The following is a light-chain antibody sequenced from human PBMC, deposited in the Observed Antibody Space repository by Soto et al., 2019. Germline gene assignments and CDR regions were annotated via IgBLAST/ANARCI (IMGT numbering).Light chain of an antibody. J-gene: IGKJ1*01. Sequence: DIQMTQSPSSLSASVGDRVTITCRASQSITDYLNWYEQKPGKAPKRLIFGASTLQTGVPSRFSGSGSGTDFTLTINSLQPEDSATYFCQQSYSTPWTFGQGTKVEIK. V-gene: IGKV1-39*01. CDR3: QQSYSTPWT. CDR2: GAS. CDR1: QSITDY.